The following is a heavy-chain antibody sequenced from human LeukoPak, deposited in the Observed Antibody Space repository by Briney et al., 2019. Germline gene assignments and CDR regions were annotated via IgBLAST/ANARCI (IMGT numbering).Heavy chain of an antibody. V-gene: IGHV4-39*07. D-gene: IGHD3-22*01. CDR2: IFYKGGT. Sequence: SETLSLTCTVSSGSINTPNYDWGWVRLPPGKALERIGNIFYKGGTYYTPSLKSRVTISLDTSRNQFSLKLNSVTTADTAVYYCAKSNGYGLMDILGQGTMVTVSS. CDR3: AKSNGYGLMDI. CDR1: SGSINTPNYD. J-gene: IGHJ3*02.